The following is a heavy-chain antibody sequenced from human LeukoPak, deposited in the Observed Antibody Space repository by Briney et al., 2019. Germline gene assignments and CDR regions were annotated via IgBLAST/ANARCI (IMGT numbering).Heavy chain of an antibody. CDR2: INHSGST. J-gene: IGHJ5*02. CDR1: GGSFSGYY. V-gene: IGHV4-34*01. CDR3: ARTRNHCSSTSCYSPNWFDP. Sequence: SETLSLTCAVYGGSFSGYYWSWIRQPPGKGLEWIGEINHSGSTNYNPSLKSRVTISVDTSKNQFSLKLSSVTAADTAVYYCARTRNHCSSTSCYSPNWFDPWGQGTLVTVSS. D-gene: IGHD2-2*01.